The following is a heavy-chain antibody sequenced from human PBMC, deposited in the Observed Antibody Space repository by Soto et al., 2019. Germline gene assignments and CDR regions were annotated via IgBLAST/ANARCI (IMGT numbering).Heavy chain of an antibody. CDR3: ARVVGTEWDV. CDR1: GFAFGSYS. CDR2: IDIISTYM. Sequence: EVQLVESGGGLVKPGGSLRLSCAASGFAFGSYSMNWVRQAPGKGLEWVSSIDIISTYMYYADSVKGRFTISRDNAKNSLYLQMNSLRAEDTAVYYCARVVGTEWDVWGQGTTVTVSS. J-gene: IGHJ6*02. V-gene: IGHV3-21*01. D-gene: IGHD1-1*01.